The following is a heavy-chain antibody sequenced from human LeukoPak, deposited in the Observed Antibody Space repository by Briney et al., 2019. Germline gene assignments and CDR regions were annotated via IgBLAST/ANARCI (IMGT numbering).Heavy chain of an antibody. CDR1: GFAFSNHW. D-gene: IGHD3-10*01. J-gene: IGHJ4*02. CDR2: IKKDGSEK. V-gene: IGHV3-7*01. Sequence: GSLRLSCAASGFAFSNHWMSWVRQAPGKGLEWVADIKKDGSEKNQVDSVIISRDNAKNSLYLQMNSLRAGDTAVYYCARGPSYGSRSDYLDYWGQGILVTVSS. CDR3: ARGPSYGSRSDYLDY.